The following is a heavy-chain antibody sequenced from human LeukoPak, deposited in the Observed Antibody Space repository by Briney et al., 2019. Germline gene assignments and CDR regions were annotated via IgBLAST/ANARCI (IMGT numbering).Heavy chain of an antibody. CDR3: ARAPSYYYESSGFYLDY. CDR2: ISSSGSTI. Sequence: PGGSLRLSCAASGXTLSHYEMNWVRQAPGKGQEWVSYISSSGSTIYYADSVKGRFTISRDNAKNSLYLQMNSLSAEDTAVYYCARAPSYYYESSGFYLDYWGQGTLVTVSS. J-gene: IGHJ4*02. CDR1: GXTLSHYE. V-gene: IGHV3-48*03. D-gene: IGHD3-22*01.